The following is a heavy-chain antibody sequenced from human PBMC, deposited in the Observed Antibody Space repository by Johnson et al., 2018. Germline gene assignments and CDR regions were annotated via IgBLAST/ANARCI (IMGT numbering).Heavy chain of an antibody. CDR1: GFTFSLYD. Sequence: VQLVESGGGLVQPGGSLGLSCEASGFTFSLYDMYWVRQPTGKGLEWVSGIGTAGDTYYLGSVKGRFTISRENAKNSFYLQMNSLTSGDTAVYYSVREVYSDGYYFDYWGQGTLVTVSS. V-gene: IGHV3-13*01. CDR3: VREVYSDGYYFDY. J-gene: IGHJ4*02. CDR2: IGTAGDT. D-gene: IGHD5-18*01.